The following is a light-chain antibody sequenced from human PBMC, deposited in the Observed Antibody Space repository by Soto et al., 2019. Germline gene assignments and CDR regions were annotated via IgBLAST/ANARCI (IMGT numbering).Light chain of an antibody. Sequence: EIVMTQSPATLSVSPGERATLSCRASQSVSNNLAWYQKKPGQAPRLLINGASTRAPGIPARFSGSGSGTQFTLTISSLQSEDFAVYYCQQYTNWWTFGQGTRVEIK. CDR1: QSVSNN. J-gene: IGKJ1*01. V-gene: IGKV3-15*01. CDR3: QQYTNWWT. CDR2: GAS.